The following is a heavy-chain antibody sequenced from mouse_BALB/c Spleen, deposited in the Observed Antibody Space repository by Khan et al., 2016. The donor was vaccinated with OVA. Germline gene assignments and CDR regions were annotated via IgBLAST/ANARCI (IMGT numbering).Heavy chain of an antibody. J-gene: IGHJ4*01. CDR1: GYSITSGYS. CDR3: ARDGNYMDY. V-gene: IGHV3-1*02. CDR2: IYFSGTI. Sequence: EVQLQESGPDLVKPSQSLSLTCTVTGYSITSGYSWHWIRQFRGNKLECMGYIYFSGTINYNPSLKSRISITRDTSKNQFFLQLNSVTTEDTATYYCARDGNYMDYWGQGTSVTVSS. D-gene: IGHD2-1*01.